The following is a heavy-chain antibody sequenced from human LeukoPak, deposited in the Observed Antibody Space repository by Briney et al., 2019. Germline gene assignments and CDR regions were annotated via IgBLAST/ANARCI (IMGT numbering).Heavy chain of an antibody. V-gene: IGHV3-21*01. CDR3: ARDARLGELSPSGY. CDR2: IRSSSSYI. CDR1: GFTYNSYI. J-gene: IGHJ4*02. Sequence: PGDPLTLPRSASGFTYNSYIMNWVPQAPGKGLEWVSSIRSSSSYIYYADSEKGRFTISRDNAKKSLYLQMNSLRAEDTVVYYCARDARLGELSPSGYWGQGTLVTVSS. D-gene: IGHD3-16*02.